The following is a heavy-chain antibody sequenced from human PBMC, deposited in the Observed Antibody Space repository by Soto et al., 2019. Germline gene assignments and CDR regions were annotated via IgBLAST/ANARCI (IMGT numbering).Heavy chain of an antibody. D-gene: IGHD3-22*01. CDR3: AREKFYGSSGYYVGNWYFDL. Sequence: QVHLVQSGPEVKRPGASVQVSCKTSGYTFTTYSVTWMRQAPGQGLEWMGWINAFSGITKYAQNLQDRITMTTDTSTSTAYMELRSLRSEDTAIYYCAREKFYGSSGYYVGNWYFDLWGRGTLVTVSS. CDR1: GYTFTTYS. CDR2: INAFSGIT. J-gene: IGHJ2*01. V-gene: IGHV1-18*04.